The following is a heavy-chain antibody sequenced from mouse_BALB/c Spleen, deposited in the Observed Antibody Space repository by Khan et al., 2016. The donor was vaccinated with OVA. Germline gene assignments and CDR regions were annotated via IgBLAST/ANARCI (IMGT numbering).Heavy chain of an antibody. Sequence: EVELVESGGGLVQPGGSLKLSCAASGFTFSSYGMSWVRQTPDKRLELVATINTNVGSTYYPDSVKGRFTISRDNAKNTLYLQMSSLKSEDTAMYYCARVGIIYYGNYAYYFDDWGQGTTLTVSS. CDR3: ARVGIIYYGNYAYYFDD. J-gene: IGHJ2*01. CDR1: GFTFSSYG. D-gene: IGHD2-1*01. V-gene: IGHV5-6-3*01. CDR2: INTNVGST.